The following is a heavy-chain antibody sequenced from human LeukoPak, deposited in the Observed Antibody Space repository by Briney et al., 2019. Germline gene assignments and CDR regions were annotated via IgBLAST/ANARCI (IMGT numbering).Heavy chain of an antibody. J-gene: IGHJ4*02. CDR3: ARADWFSFDY. CDR1: GFTFSSYW. V-gene: IGHV3-7*04. Sequence: GGSLRLSCAASGFTFSSYWMSWVRQAPGKGLEWVAAIKPDGGEKDYVDSVKGRFTISRDNAKNSLYLQMNTLRAEDTAVYYCARADWFSFDYWGQGTLVIVSS. D-gene: IGHD3-9*01. CDR2: IKPDGGEK.